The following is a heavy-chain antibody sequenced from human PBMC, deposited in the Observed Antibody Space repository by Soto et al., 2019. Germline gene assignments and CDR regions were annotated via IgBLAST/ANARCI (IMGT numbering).Heavy chain of an antibody. J-gene: IGHJ5*02. D-gene: IGHD3-3*01. V-gene: IGHV3-30*18. CDR2: ISYDGSNK. CDR3: AKAGTYYDFWSGYYPRFDP. Sequence: LRLSCAASGFTFSSYGMHWVRQAPGKGLERVAVISYDGSNKYYADSVKGRFTISRDNSKNTLYLQMNSLRAEDTAVYYCAKAGTYYDFWSGYYPRFDPWGQGTLVTVSS. CDR1: GFTFSSYG.